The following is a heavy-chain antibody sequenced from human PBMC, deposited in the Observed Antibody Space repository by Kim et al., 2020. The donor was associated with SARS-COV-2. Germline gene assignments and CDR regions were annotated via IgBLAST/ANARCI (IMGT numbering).Heavy chain of an antibody. V-gene: IGHV4-4*07. J-gene: IGHJ6*02. D-gene: IGHD3-10*01. Sequence: NYNPSLKSRVTMSVDTSKKQFALRLSSVTAADTAVYYCARDPGFYSGMDVWGQGTTVTVSS. CDR3: ARDPGFYSGMDV.